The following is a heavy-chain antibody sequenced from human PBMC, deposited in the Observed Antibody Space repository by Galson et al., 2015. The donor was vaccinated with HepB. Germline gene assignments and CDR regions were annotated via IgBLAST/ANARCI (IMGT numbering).Heavy chain of an antibody. J-gene: IGHJ6*03. CDR2: IYPGDSDT. Sequence: QSGAEVKKPGESLKISCKGSGYSFTSYWIGWVRQMPGKGLEWMGIIYPGDSDTRYSPSFQGQVTISADKSISTAYLQWSSLKASDTAMYYCAISISSGPITGTPKYYYYYYMDVWGKGTTVTVSS. D-gene: IGHD1-20*01. V-gene: IGHV5-51*01. CDR3: AISISSGPITGTPKYYYYYYMDV. CDR1: GYSFTSYW.